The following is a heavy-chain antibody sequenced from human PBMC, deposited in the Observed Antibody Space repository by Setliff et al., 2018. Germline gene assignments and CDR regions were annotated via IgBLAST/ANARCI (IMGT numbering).Heavy chain of an antibody. CDR3: SRLVRYCTATSCQRLSGGEY. Sequence: ASVKVSCKASGYSFTDYGIAWVRQAPGQGLEWMGWISAYNGKAYYAHKFQGRVTLTTDTSAGTAYMELRSLESDDTAVYYCSRLVRYCTATSCQRLSGGEYWGQGTLVTVSS. V-gene: IGHV1-18*01. CDR2: ISAYNGKA. J-gene: IGHJ4*02. CDR1: GYSFTDYG. D-gene: IGHD2-8*02.